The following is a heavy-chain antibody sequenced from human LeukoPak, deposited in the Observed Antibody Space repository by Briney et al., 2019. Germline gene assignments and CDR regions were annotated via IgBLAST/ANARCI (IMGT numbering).Heavy chain of an antibody. J-gene: IGHJ4*02. CDR1: GFTLSSYE. CDR2: ICSSGSTI. D-gene: IGHD3-22*01. V-gene: IGHV3-48*03. Sequence: GGSLRLSCAASGFTLSSYEMNWVRAAPEEGLEWVSYICSSGSTIYYAASVKSRFTISIDKAKSSLYLKMNSLRAEDTAVYYCARDQGGYSPSDFDGWGQRTLVTVSS. CDR3: ARDQGGYSPSDFDG.